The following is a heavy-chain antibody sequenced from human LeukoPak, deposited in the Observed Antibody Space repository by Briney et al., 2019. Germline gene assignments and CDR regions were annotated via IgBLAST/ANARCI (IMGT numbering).Heavy chain of an antibody. D-gene: IGHD6-13*01. Sequence: QPRGSLRLSCAASGFTFDDYAMHWVRHAPGKGLEWVSLISGDGGSTCYADSVKGRFTIPRDNSKNPPYLQMNSLRTEDTALYYCAELGAASVPESGYWGQGTLVTVSS. CDR3: AELGAASVPESGY. CDR2: ISGDGGST. CDR1: GFTFDDYA. V-gene: IGHV3-43*02. J-gene: IGHJ4*02.